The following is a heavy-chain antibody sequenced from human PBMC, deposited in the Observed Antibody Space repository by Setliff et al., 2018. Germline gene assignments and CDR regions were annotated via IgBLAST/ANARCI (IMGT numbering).Heavy chain of an antibody. CDR3: ARGPYNIYDRSGYGFTNWFDP. CDR2: IYHSGST. CDR1: GGSISSSNW. J-gene: IGHJ5*02. Sequence: SETLSLTCAVSGGSISSSNWWSWVRQPPGKGLEWIGEIYHSGSTYYNPSLKSRVTISVDTSKKQFSLKLSSVTAADTVVYYCARGPYNIYDRSGYGFTNWFDPWGQG. D-gene: IGHD3-22*01. V-gene: IGHV4-4*02.